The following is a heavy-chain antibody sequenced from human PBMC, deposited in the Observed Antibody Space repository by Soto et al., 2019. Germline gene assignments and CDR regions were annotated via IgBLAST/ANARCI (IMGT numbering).Heavy chain of an antibody. J-gene: IGHJ3*02. CDR1: GFTFSSYA. D-gene: IGHD1-1*01. CDR2: ISYDGSNK. V-gene: IGHV3-30-3*01. Sequence: GGSLRLSCAASGFTFSSYAMHWVRQAPGKGLGWVAVISYDGSNKYYADSVKGRFTISRDNSKNTLYLQMNSLRAEDTAVYYCARVFRPASTTSQAAHKSDIWGQGTMVTVSS. CDR3: ARVFRPASTTSQAAHKSDI.